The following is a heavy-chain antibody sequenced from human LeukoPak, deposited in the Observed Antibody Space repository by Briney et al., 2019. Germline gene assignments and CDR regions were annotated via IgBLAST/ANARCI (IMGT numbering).Heavy chain of an antibody. CDR1: GFTFSSYG. D-gene: IGHD2-15*01. CDR2: ISGSGGST. CDR3: AKISVVVAAMPPGY. V-gene: IGHV3-23*01. Sequence: GGSLRLSCAASGFTFSSYGMSWARQAPGKGLEWVSAISGSGGSTYYADSVKGRFTISRDNSKNTLYLQMNSLRAEDTAVYYCAKISVVVAAMPPGYWGQGTLVTVSS. J-gene: IGHJ4*02.